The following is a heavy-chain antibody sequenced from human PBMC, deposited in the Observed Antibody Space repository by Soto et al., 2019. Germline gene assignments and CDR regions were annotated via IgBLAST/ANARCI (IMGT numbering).Heavy chain of an antibody. D-gene: IGHD1-7*01. CDR3: AKDGTGTTYYYYGMDV. CDR2: ISGSGGST. J-gene: IGHJ6*02. CDR1: GFTFSSYA. V-gene: IGHV3-23*01. Sequence: PGGSLRLSCAASGFTFSSYAMSWVRQAPGKGLEWVSAISGSGGSTYYADSVKGRFTISRDNSKNTLYLQMNSLRAEDTAVYYCAKDGTGTTYYYYGMDVWGQGTTVTVS.